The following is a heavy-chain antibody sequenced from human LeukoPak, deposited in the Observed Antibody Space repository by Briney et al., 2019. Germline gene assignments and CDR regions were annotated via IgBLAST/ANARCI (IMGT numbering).Heavy chain of an antibody. CDR3: AKVALMGLARY. D-gene: IGHD2-8*01. Sequence: GGSLRLSCAASGFTFSSYAMSRVRQAPGKGREWVSAISGSGGSTYYADSVKGRFTISRDNSKNTLYLQMNSLRAEDTAVYYCAKVALMGLARYWGQGTLVTVSS. V-gene: IGHV3-23*01. J-gene: IGHJ4*02. CDR1: GFTFSSYA. CDR2: ISGSGGST.